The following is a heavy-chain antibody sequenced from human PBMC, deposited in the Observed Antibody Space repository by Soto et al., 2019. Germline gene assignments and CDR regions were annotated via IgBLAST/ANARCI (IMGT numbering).Heavy chain of an antibody. CDR3: ARESGPGGWLFDX. D-gene: IGHD6-19*01. CDR2: IYYSGST. V-gene: IGHV4-39*02. Sequence: SETLSLTCTVSGGSISSSSYYWGWIRQPPGKGLEWIGSIYYSGSTYYNPSLKRRVTISVDTSRNQFSLKLSSVTPADTAVYYCARESGPGGWLFDXWGQGILVTVSS. J-gene: IGHJ4*02. CDR1: GGSISSSSYY.